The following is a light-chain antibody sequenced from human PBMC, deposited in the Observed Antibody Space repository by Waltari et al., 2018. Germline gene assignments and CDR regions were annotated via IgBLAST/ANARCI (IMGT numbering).Light chain of an antibody. Sequence: QSALTQPASVSGSPGQSITITCTGSSNVVGGYDFVSWDTVNVGKPPRPVIYDVSRRPSGVSDRFSGSKSGNTAALTISGLRAEDEADYYCCSYTANAWVFGGGTKLTVL. V-gene: IGLV2-14*01. CDR2: DVS. J-gene: IGLJ3*02. CDR1: SNVVGGYDF. CDR3: CSYTANAWV.